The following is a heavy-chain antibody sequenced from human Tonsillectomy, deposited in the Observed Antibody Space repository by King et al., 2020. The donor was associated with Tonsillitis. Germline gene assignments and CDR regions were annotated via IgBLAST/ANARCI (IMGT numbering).Heavy chain of an antibody. CDR2: IRSKAYGGTT. D-gene: IGHD5-24*01. CDR1: GFTFGDYA. V-gene: IGHV3-49*03. Sequence: QLVQSGGGLVQPGRSLRLSCTASGFTFGDYAMSWFRQAPGKGLEWVGFIRSKAYGGTTEYAASVKGRFTISRDDSKSIAYLQMNSLKTDDTAVYYCTRDGYTPRFDYWGQGTLVTVSS. J-gene: IGHJ4*02. CDR3: TRDGYTPRFDY.